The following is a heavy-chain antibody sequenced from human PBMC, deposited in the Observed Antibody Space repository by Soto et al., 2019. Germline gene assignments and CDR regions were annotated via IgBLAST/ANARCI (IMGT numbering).Heavy chain of an antibody. CDR1: GSSISSGYY. D-gene: IGHD3-10*01. Sequence: ASETLSLTCAVSGSSISSGYYWGWIRQPPGKGLEWIGIIYHSGSAYYNPSLRSRVTISVDTSKNQFSLRLGSVTAADTAVYYCGSAYNYGSSFDYWGQGTLVTVSS. V-gene: IGHV4-38-2*01. CDR2: IYHSGSA. CDR3: GSAYNYGSSFDY. J-gene: IGHJ4*02.